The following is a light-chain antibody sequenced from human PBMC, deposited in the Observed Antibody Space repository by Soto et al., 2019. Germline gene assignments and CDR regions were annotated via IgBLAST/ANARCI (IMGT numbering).Light chain of an antibody. V-gene: IGKV1-5*01. CDR3: QQYNRYPLT. J-gene: IGKJ4*01. CDR1: QSISSW. CDR2: DAS. Sequence: DIQMTQSPSTLSESVGDRVTITCRASQSISSWLSWYQQKPGKAPKLLIYDASSLESGVPSRFSGSGSGTEFTLTISSLQPDDFATYYCQQYNRYPLTFGGGTKVEIK.